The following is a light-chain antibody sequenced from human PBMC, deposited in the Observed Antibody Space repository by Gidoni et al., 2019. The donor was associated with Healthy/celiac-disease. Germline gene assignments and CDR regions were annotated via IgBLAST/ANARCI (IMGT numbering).Light chain of an antibody. Sequence: EIVLTQSPATLSLSPVERATLSCRASQSVSSYLAWYQQKPGQAHRLLIYDASNRATGIPARFSGSGSGTEFTLTISRLEPEDFAVYYCQQRSNWPRTFGQGTKVEIK. J-gene: IGKJ1*01. CDR2: DAS. CDR1: QSVSSY. V-gene: IGKV3-11*01. CDR3: QQRSNWPRT.